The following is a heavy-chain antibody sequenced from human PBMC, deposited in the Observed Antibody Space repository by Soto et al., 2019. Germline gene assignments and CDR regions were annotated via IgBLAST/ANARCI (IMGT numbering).Heavy chain of an antibody. CDR1: GFTFSAYA. J-gene: IGHJ4*02. Sequence: EVQLLESGGGLAQPGGSLSLSCAASGFTFSAYARSWVRQAPGKGLEWVSSLSSSGGSTYYADSVKGRFTISRDNSKNTLYLQMTSLKGDDTAVYYCAKLSAKVVIISNIDYWGQGTLVTVSS. CDR3: AKLSAKVVIISNIDY. CDR2: LSSSGGST. D-gene: IGHD3-3*01. V-gene: IGHV3-23*01.